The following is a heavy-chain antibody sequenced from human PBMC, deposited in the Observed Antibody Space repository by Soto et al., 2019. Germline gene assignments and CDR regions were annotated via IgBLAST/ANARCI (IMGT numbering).Heavy chain of an antibody. V-gene: IGHV4-39*01. CDR2: IYYSGST. Sequence: SETLSLTCTVSGGSISSSSYYWGWFRQPPGKGLEWIGSIYYSGSTYYSPSLKSRVTISVATSKNQFSLKLSSVTAADTAVYYCARLYYASSGYYYFYYGMDVWGQGTTVTVS. D-gene: IGHD3-22*01. CDR3: ARLYYASSGYYYFYYGMDV. J-gene: IGHJ6*02. CDR1: GGSISSSSYY.